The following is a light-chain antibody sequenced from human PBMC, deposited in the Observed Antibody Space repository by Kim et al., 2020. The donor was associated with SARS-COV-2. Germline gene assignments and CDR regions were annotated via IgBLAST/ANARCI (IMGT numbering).Light chain of an antibody. CDR3: QSADSSGVV. Sequence: SVSPGQTARITCSVDALPKQYAYWYQQKPGQAPVLVIYKDSERPSGIPERFSGSSSGTTVTLTISGVQAEDEADYYCQSADSSGVVFGGGTQLTVL. CDR1: ALPKQY. CDR2: KDS. J-gene: IGLJ2*01. V-gene: IGLV3-25*03.